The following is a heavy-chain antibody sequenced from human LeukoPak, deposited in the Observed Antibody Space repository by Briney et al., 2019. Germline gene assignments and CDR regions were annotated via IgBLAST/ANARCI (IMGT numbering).Heavy chain of an antibody. D-gene: IGHD3-22*01. CDR3: ARLRTYYYDSSGRGDFDY. CDR1: GGTFSSYA. CDR2: IIPIFGTA. J-gene: IGHJ4*02. V-gene: IGHV1-69*13. Sequence: GASVNVSCKASGGTFSSYAISWVRQAPGQGLEWMGGIIPIFGTANYAQKFQGRVTITADESTSTAYMELSSLRSEDTAVYYCARLRTYYYDSSGRGDFDYWGQGTLVTVSS.